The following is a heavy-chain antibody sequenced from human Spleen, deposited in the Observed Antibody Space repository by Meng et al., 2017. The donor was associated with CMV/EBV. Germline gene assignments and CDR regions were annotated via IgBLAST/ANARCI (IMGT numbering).Heavy chain of an antibody. D-gene: IGHD1-26*01. Sequence: SETLSLTCTVSGDSIRPYFWNWIRQSPGKGLEWIGRIHYSGNTNYHFSLKSRLTISVDTSKNQVSLKLTSVTAADTAIYYCAREEIGATRGDWSDPWGQGALVTVSS. V-gene: IGHV4-59*01. CDR2: IHYSGNT. J-gene: IGHJ5*02. CDR1: GDSIRPYF. CDR3: AREEIGATRGDWSDP.